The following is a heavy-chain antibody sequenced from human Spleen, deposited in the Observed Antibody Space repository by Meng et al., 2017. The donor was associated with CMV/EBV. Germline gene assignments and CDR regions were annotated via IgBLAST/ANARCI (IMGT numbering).Heavy chain of an antibody. V-gene: IGHV1-2*02. CDR3: TRERTPSHFDL. J-gene: IGHJ2*01. D-gene: IGHD2-15*01. CDR1: GYPFTGYH. CDR2: INPHNGDS. Sequence: SCMASGYPFTGYHLHWVRQAPGQGLEWMGWINPHNGDSKYAQNFQGRVAMTRDTSINTAYLELRSLRSDDAAVFYCTRERTPSHFDLWGRGTLVTVSS.